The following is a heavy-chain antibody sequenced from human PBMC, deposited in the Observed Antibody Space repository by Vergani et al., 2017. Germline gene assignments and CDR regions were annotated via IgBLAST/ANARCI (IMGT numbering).Heavy chain of an antibody. J-gene: IGHJ4*02. Sequence: QVQLVQSGAEVKKPGSSVKVSCKASGGTFSSYTISWVRQAPGQGLEWMGRIIPILGIANYAQKFQGRVTITADKSTSTAYMELRSLRSDDTAVYYCARVHGDYAPPGDGRIDWGQGTLVTVSS. V-gene: IGHV1-69*02. CDR2: IIPILGIA. CDR1: GGTFSSYT. D-gene: IGHD4-17*01. CDR3: ARVHGDYAPPGDGRID.